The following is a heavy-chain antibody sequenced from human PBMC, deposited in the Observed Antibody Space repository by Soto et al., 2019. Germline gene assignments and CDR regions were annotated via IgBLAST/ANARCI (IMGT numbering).Heavy chain of an antibody. CDR2: IGTAGDP. V-gene: IGHV3-13*05. J-gene: IGHJ6*02. Sequence: GGSLRLSCAASGFTFSSYDMHWVRQATGKGLEWVSAIGTAGDPYYPGSVKGRFTISRENAKNSLYLQMNSLRAGDTAVYYCARGAPYGDYGEGDYYYYGMDVWGQGTTVTVPS. CDR3: ARGAPYGDYGEGDYYYYGMDV. CDR1: GFTFSSYD. D-gene: IGHD4-17*01.